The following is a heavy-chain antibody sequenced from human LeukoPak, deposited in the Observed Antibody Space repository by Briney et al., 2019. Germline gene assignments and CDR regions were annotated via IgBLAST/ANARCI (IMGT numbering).Heavy chain of an antibody. Sequence: PSESLSRTCTFAGHSVSNGSNYWGWMRQPPGKGLEWIGTIFYSGSTYYNPSLKSRVTMSVDTSKNQFSLTLSSVTAADTAVYYCARSDKAAAGPFDYWGQGTLVTVSS. V-gene: IGHV4-39*01. CDR3: ARSDKAAAGPFDY. J-gene: IGHJ4*02. CDR1: GHSVSNGSNY. D-gene: IGHD6-13*01. CDR2: IFYSGST.